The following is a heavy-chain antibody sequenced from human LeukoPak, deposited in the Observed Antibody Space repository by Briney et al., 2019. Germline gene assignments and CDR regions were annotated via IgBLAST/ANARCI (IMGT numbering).Heavy chain of an antibody. CDR1: GGSISSYY. CDR3: ARGSTWVKFFDY. D-gene: IGHD1-26*01. J-gene: IGHJ4*02. V-gene: IGHV4-59*01. Sequence: SETLSLTCTVSGGSISSYYWSWIRQPPGKGLEWIGYIYYSGSTNYNPSLKSRVTISLDTSKTQFSLKLSSVTAADTAVHYCARGSTWVKFFDYWGQGTLVTVSS. CDR2: IYYSGST.